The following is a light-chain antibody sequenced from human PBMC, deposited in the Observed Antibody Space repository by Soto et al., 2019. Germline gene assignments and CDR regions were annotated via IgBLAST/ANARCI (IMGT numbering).Light chain of an antibody. CDR2: GAS. Sequence: IVLTQSPGTLSLSPWERATLSCRASQSVSSSYLAWYQQKPGQAPRLLIYGASSRATGIPDRFSGSGSGTDFTLTISSLQPDDFATYYCQQYNSYSPWTFGQGTKVDIK. CDR3: QQYNSYSPWT. J-gene: IGKJ1*01. V-gene: IGKV3-20*01. CDR1: QSVSSSY.